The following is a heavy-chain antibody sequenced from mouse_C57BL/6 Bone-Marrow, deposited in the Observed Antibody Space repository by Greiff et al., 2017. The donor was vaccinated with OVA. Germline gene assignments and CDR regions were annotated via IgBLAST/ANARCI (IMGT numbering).Heavy chain of an antibody. J-gene: IGHJ2*01. CDR3: TRKKLLNFDY. V-gene: IGHV1-15*01. CDR2: IDPETGGT. Sequence: QVQLQQSGAELVRPGASVTLSCKASGYTFTDYEMHWVKQTPVHGLEWIGAIDPETGGTAYNQKFKGKAILTADKSSSTAYMELRSLTSEDSAVYYCTRKKLLNFDYWRQGTTLTVST. D-gene: IGHD1-1*01. CDR1: GYTFTDYE.